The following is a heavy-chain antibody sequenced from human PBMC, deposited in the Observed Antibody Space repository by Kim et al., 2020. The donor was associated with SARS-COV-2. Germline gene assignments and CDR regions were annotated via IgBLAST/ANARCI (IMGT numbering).Heavy chain of an antibody. CDR3: ARDPRIAAAGADY. J-gene: IGHJ4*02. CDR2: INAGNGNT. D-gene: IGHD6-13*01. V-gene: IGHV1-3*01. Sequence: ASVKVSCKASGYTFTSYAMHWVRQAPGQRLEWMGWINAGNGNTKYSQKFQGRVTITRDTSAGTAYMELSSLRSEDTAVYYCARDPRIAAAGADYWGQGTLVTVSS. CDR1: GYTFTSYA.